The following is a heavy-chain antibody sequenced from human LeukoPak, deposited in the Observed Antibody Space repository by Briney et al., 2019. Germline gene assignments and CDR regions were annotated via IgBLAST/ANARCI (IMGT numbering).Heavy chain of an antibody. D-gene: IGHD3-9*01. J-gene: IGHJ3*02. Sequence: PSETLSLTCAVSGGSISSGGYSWSCIRQPPGKGLEWIGYIYYSASTYYNPSLKSRVTISVDTSKNQFSLKLSSVTAADTAVYYCARVFDDAFDIWGQGTMVTVSS. CDR1: GGSISSGGYS. V-gene: IGHV4-30-4*07. CDR2: IYYSAST. CDR3: ARVFDDAFDI.